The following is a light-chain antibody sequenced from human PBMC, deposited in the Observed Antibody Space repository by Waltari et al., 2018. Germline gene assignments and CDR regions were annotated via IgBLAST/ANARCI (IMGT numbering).Light chain of an antibody. CDR1: NSNIGAGYD. CDR3: QSYDSSLSGSV. Sequence: QSVLTQPPSVSGAPGQRVTISCTGRNSNIGAGYDVQWYQQLPGTPPKLLISGSSNRHSGFPVRFSGSKSGTSASLAIPGLQAEDEADYYCQSYDSSLSGSVFGTGTKVTVL. V-gene: IGLV1-40*01. CDR2: GSS. J-gene: IGLJ1*01.